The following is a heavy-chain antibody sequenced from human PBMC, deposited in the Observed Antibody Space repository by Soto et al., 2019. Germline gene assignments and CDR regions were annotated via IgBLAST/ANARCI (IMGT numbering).Heavy chain of an antibody. V-gene: IGHV3-15*01. J-gene: IGHJ3*02. CDR1: EFPLGSINAW. D-gene: IGHD6-13*01. CDR3: ATGVAGAFDM. Sequence: EVQVVESGGGLVKPGESLTLSCTVSEFPLGSINAWLIGVRQAPGKGLEWVGRIKRQTDGGPAGPTDYAEPVKGRFTISRDDSKSTIYLQINSLKKEDTVTYYCATGVAGAFDMWCQGTMVTVSS. CDR2: IKRQTDGGPAGPT.